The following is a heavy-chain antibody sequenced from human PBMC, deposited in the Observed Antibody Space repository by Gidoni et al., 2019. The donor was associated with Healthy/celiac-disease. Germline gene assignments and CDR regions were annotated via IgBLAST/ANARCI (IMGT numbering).Heavy chain of an antibody. CDR2: ISWNSGSI. D-gene: IGHD3-10*01. V-gene: IGHV3-9*01. CDR1: GFTFDAYA. Sequence: EVQLVESGGGLVQPGRSLRLSCAASGFTFDAYAMHWVRQAPGKGLEWVSGISWNSGSIGYADSVKGRFTISRDNAKNSLYLQMNSLRAEDTALYYCAKDISTYYGSGALFDYWGQGTLVTVSS. CDR3: AKDISTYYGSGALFDY. J-gene: IGHJ4*02.